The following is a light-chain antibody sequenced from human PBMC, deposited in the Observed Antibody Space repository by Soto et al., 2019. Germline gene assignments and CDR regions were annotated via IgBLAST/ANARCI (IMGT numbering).Light chain of an antibody. CDR1: SGHNNYA. CDR3: QTWGTRIRV. V-gene: IGLV4-69*01. CDR2: VNSDGSH. Sequence: QLVLTQSPSASASLGASVKLTCTLSSGHNNYAIAWHQQQPGKGPRYLMKVNSDGSHSKGDGIPDRFSGSSSGAERYLTISSLHSEDEADYYCQTWGTRIRVFGGGTKLTVL. J-gene: IGLJ3*02.